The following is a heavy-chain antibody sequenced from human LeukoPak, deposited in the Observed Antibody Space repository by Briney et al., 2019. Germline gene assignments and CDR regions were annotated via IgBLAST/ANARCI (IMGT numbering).Heavy chain of an antibody. Sequence: GGSLRLSCAASGFTFSDYYMSWIRQAPGKGLEWVSYISSSGSTIYYADSVKGRFTISRDNAKNSLYLQMNSLRAEDTAVYYCASQSPGDCGGGCYTQFFLDYWGQGTLVTVSS. CDR2: ISSSGSTI. CDR1: GFTFSDYY. CDR3: ASQSPGDCGGGCYTQFFLDY. J-gene: IGHJ4*02. V-gene: IGHV3-11*01. D-gene: IGHD2-21*02.